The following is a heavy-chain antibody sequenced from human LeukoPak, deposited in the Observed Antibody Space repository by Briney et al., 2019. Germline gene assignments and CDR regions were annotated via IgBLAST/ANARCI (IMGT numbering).Heavy chain of an antibody. CDR3: ARVLIRRHYETSGYYYDDP. D-gene: IGHD3-22*01. CDR2: INPNSGGT. V-gene: IGHV1-2*02. J-gene: IGHJ5*02. Sequence: ASVKVSCKASGYTFTGYSMHWVRQASGQGLEWMGWINPNSGGTDYAQKFQGRVTMTRDTSISTAYMELSRLRSDDTAVYYCARVLIRRHYETSGYYYDDPWGQGTLVTVSS. CDR1: GYTFTGYS.